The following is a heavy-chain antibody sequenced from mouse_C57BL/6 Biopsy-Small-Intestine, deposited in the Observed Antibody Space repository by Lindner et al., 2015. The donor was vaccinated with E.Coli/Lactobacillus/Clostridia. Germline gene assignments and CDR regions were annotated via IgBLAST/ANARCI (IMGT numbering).Heavy chain of an antibody. CDR3: ARPHYYAMDY. J-gene: IGHJ4*01. V-gene: IGHV5-6*01. Sequence: VQLQESGGDLVKPGGSLKLSCAASGFTFSSYGMSWVRQTADKRLEWVATMSSGGSFTYYPDSVKGRFTISRDNAKNTLFLQMTSLRSEDTAMYYCARPHYYAMDYWGQGTSVTVSS. CDR1: GFTFSSYG. CDR2: MSSGGSFT.